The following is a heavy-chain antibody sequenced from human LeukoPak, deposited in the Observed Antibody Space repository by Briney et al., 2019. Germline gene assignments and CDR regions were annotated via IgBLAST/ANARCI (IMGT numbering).Heavy chain of an antibody. CDR3: ARDPYYYDSSGYLLPYYFDY. J-gene: IGHJ4*02. V-gene: IGHV3-30-3*01. CDR2: ISYDGSNK. Sequence: GGSLRLSCAASGFTFSTYAMHWVRQAPGKGLEWVAVISYDGSNKYYADSVKGRFTISRDNSKNTLYLQMNSLRPEDTAVYYCARDPYYYDSSGYLLPYYFDYWGQGTLVTVSS. D-gene: IGHD3-22*01. CDR1: GFTFSTYA.